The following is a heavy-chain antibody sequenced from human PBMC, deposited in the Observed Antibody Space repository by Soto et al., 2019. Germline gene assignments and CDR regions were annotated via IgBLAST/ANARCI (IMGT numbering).Heavy chain of an antibody. J-gene: IGHJ5*02. CDR2: FDPEDGET. CDR3: ATVFLQCYRDHHDLQSVPTRRTSDP. D-gene: IGHD4-4*01. Sequence: ASGKVSCKDSGNSNTELAMHWVRQAPGKGLEWMGGFDPEDGETIYAQKFQGRVTMTEDTSTDTAYMELSSLRSEDTAVYYCATVFLQCYRDHHDLQSVPTRRTSDP. V-gene: IGHV1-24*01. CDR1: GNSNTELA.